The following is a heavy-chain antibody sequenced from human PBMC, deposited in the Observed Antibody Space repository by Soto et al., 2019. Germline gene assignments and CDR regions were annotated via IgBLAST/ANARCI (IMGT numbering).Heavy chain of an antibody. CDR1: GGSISSGGYS. D-gene: IGHD2-21*02. CDR3: ARVDVVVTAINRMEYFQH. CDR2: IYDGGST. Sequence: SETLSLTCAVSGGSISSGGYSWSWIRQPPDKGLEWIGHIYDGGSTYNNPSLKSRVTISVDTSKNQFSLKLSSVTAADTAVYYCARVDVVVTAINRMEYFQHWGQGTLVTVSS. V-gene: IGHV4-30-2*05. J-gene: IGHJ1*01.